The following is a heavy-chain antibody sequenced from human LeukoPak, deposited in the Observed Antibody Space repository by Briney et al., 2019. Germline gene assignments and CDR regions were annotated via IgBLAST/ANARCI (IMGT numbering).Heavy chain of an antibody. CDR1: GGTFSSYA. D-gene: IGHD3-3*01. J-gene: IGHJ6*02. CDR2: IIPILGTA. V-gene: IGHV1-69*13. Sequence: ASVKVSCKASGGTFSSYAISWVRQAPGQGLEWMGGIIPILGTANYAQKFQGRVTITADESTSTAYMELSSLRSEDTAVYYCARGFGVVINDKNYYYYYGMDVWGQGTTVTVSS. CDR3: ARGFGVVINDKNYYYYYGMDV.